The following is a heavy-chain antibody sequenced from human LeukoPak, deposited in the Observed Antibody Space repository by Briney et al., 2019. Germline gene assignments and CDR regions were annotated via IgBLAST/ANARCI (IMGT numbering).Heavy chain of an antibody. J-gene: IGHJ4*02. D-gene: IGHD3-9*01. CDR1: GYTFTGYY. CDR2: INPNSGGT. V-gene: IGHV1-2*02. Sequence: ASVKVSCKASGYTFTGYYMHWVRQAPGQGLEWMGWINPNSGGTNYAQKFQGRVTMTRDTSISTAYMELSRLRSDDTAVYYCARSQPPLRYFDWLLPETDYWGQGTPVTVSS. CDR3: ARSQPPLRYFDWLLPETDY.